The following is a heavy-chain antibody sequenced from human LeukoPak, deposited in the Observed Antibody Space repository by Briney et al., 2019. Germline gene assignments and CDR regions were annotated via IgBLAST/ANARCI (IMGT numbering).Heavy chain of an antibody. J-gene: IGHJ4*02. Sequence: PGGSLRLSCAVSGFTVSSNYMSWVRQAPGKGLEWVSVIYSGGSTSYADSVKGRFTISRDNSKNTLYLQVNTLRAEDTAVYYCASALRPFGYWGQGTLVTVSS. CDR3: ASALRPFGY. CDR2: IYSGGST. D-gene: IGHD3-16*01. CDR1: GFTVSSNY. V-gene: IGHV3-53*01.